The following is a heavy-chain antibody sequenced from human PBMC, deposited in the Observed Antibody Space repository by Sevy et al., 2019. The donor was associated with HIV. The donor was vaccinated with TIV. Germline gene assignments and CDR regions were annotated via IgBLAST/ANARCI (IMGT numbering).Heavy chain of an antibody. J-gene: IGHJ5*02. V-gene: IGHV4-59*01. CDR3: ARDNTYYYDSSGRRDWFDP. CDR1: GGSISSYY. D-gene: IGHD3-22*01. CDR2: IYYSGST. Sequence: SETLSLTCTVSGGSISSYYWSWIRQPPGKGLEWIGYIYYSGSTNYNPSPKSRVTISVDTSKNQFSLKLSSVTAADTAVYYCARDNTYYYDSSGRRDWFDPWGQGTLVTVSS.